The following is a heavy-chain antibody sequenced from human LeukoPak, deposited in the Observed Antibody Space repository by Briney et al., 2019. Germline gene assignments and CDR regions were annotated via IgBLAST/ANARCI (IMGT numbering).Heavy chain of an antibody. D-gene: IGHD3-10*01. V-gene: IGHV3-23*01. CDR3: AKPYYGSGSYYGFNYYAFDY. CDR1: GFTFSSYA. CDR2: ISGSGGST. J-gene: IGHJ4*02. Sequence: GSLRLSCAASGFTFSSYAMSWVCQAPGKGLEWVSIISGSGGSTNYADSVKGRRTISEENSKNTLYLQMNSLRAEDTAVYYCAKPYYGSGSYYGFNYYAFDYWGRGNLDPVSS.